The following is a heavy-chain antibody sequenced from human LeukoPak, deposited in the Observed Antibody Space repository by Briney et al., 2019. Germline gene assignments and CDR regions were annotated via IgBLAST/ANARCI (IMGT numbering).Heavy chain of an antibody. Sequence: PGRSLRLSCAASGFTFSGYGMHWVRQAPGKGLEWVAVIWYDGTNKYYADSVKGRFTISRDNSKNTLYLQMNSLSAEDTAVYYCARRDGCDFDYWGQGTLVTVSS. CDR1: GFTFSGYG. V-gene: IGHV3-33*01. D-gene: IGHD5-24*01. CDR3: ARRDGCDFDY. CDR2: IWYDGTNK. J-gene: IGHJ4*02.